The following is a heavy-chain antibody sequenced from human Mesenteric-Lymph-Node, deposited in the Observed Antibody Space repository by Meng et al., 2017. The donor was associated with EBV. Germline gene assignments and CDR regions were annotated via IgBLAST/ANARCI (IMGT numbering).Heavy chain of an antibody. CDR3: ARATVKNWFDP. Sequence: QVHLQESGPGLVKPSETLSLTCTVSGGSVSSGSYYWSWIRQPPGKGLEWIGYIYYSGSTNYNPSLKSRVTISVDTSKNQFSLKLSSVTAADTAVYYCARATVKNWFDPWGQGTLVTVSS. CDR2: IYYSGST. D-gene: IGHD4-17*01. J-gene: IGHJ5*02. CDR1: GGSVSSGSYY. V-gene: IGHV4-61*01.